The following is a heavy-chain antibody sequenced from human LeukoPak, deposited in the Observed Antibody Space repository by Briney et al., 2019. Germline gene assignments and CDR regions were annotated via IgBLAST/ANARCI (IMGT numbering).Heavy chain of an antibody. V-gene: IGHV4-34*01. J-gene: IGHJ4*02. CDR2: INHSGST. D-gene: IGHD3-22*01. Sequence: SETLSLTCAVYGGSFSGFYWSWIRQPPGKGLEWIGEINHSGSTYYNPSLKSRVTISEDTSKNQFSLKLTSVTAADTAVYYCATLGEYYDSSGYYYNWGQGTLVTVSS. CDR3: ATLGEYYDSSGYYYN. CDR1: GGSFSGFY.